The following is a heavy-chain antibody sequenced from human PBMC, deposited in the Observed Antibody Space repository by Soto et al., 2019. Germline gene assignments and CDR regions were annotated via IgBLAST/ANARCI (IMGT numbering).Heavy chain of an antibody. Sequence: QVQLQESGPGLVKPSETLSLSCNVSGGSISGHYWSWVRQTPGKGLEWIGYIYHSGSTNYNPSLKSRVTISVDTSKNHFSLRLTSVTAADTAVYYCARGPYYDLIWNYYYMDVWGKGTTVTVS. CDR1: GGSISGHY. CDR2: IYHSGST. D-gene: IGHD3-16*01. J-gene: IGHJ6*03. CDR3: ARGPYYDLIWNYYYMDV. V-gene: IGHV4-4*09.